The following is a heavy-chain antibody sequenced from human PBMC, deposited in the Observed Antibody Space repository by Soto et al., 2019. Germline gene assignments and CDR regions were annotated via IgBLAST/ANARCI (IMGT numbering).Heavy chain of an antibody. Sequence: SETLSLTCSVSGGSINSYWWSWIRQPAGKGLEWIGRVYSSGTTDYNPSLNSRATMSVDKSKNQFSLKLSSVTAADTAVYYCARRVAIAAAEYYYYYYGMDVWGQGTTVTVSS. CDR2: VYSSGTT. J-gene: IGHJ6*02. CDR1: GGSINSYW. D-gene: IGHD6-13*01. V-gene: IGHV4-4*07. CDR3: ARRVAIAAAEYYYYYYGMDV.